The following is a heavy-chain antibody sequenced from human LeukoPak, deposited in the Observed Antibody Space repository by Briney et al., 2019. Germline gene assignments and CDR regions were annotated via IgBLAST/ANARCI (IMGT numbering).Heavy chain of an antibody. CDR2: ISSSASTI. D-gene: IGHD5-18*01. Sequence: GGSLRLSCTASGFTFSSYEMHWVRQAPGKGLEWISYISSSASTIYYADPVKGRFTISRDNGKNSLYLQMNSLRAEDTAVYYCARVHYNTAMVDIDYWGQGTLVTVSS. J-gene: IGHJ4*02. CDR3: ARVHYNTAMVDIDY. V-gene: IGHV3-48*03. CDR1: GFTFSSYE.